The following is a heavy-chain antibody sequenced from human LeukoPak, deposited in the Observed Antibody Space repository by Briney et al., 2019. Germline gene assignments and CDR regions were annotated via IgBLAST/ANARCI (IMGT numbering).Heavy chain of an antibody. CDR1: GYTFTSYG. CDR2: ISAYNGNT. D-gene: IGHD2-15*01. J-gene: IGHJ5*02. Sequence: ASVKVSCKASGYTFTSYGISWVRQAPGQGLEWMGWISAYNGNTNYAQKLQGRVTMTTDTSTSTAYMELRSLRSDDTAVYYCARGPRPGYCSGGSCESWFDPWGQGTLVTVSS. V-gene: IGHV1-18*04. CDR3: ARGPRPGYCSGGSCESWFDP.